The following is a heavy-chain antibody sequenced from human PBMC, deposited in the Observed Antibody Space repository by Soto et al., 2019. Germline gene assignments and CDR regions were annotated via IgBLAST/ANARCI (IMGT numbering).Heavy chain of an antibody. V-gene: IGHV1-8*01. CDR1: GYTFTSYD. CDR2: MNPNSGNT. Sequence: QVQLVQSGAEVKKPGASVKVSCKASGYTFTSYDINWVRQATGQGLEWMGWMNPNSGNTGYAQKFQGRVTMTRNTSISTAYLELSSLRSEDTAVYYCARGSPHRFLEGNWFDPWGQGTLVTVSS. D-gene: IGHD3-3*01. CDR3: ARGSPHRFLEGNWFDP. J-gene: IGHJ5*02.